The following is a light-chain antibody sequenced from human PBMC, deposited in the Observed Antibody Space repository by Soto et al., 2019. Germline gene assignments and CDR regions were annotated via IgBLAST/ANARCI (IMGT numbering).Light chain of an antibody. CDR2: KAS. J-gene: IGKJ1*01. CDR3: QQYNTYSPWT. CDR1: QSISSW. V-gene: IGKV1-5*03. Sequence: DIQMTQSPSTLSATVGDRVTITCRVSQSISSWLAWYQQKPGKAPKLLIYKASSLESGVPSRFSGSGSGTEFTLTISSLQPDDFATYYCQQYNTYSPWTFGQGTKV.